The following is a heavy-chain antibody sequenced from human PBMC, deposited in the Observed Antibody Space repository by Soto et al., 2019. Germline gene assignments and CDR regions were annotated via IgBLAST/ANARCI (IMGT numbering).Heavy chain of an antibody. Sequence: QVQLVESGGGVVQPGRSLRLSCAASGFTFSNYGMHWVRQAPGKGLEWVAVIWYDGSNQYYGDSVKGRFIISRDSSRDTLYLQMSSLTAEDTAVYYCARGGPYTYGTYYFDYWGQGTPVTVSS. CDR2: IWYDGSNQ. D-gene: IGHD5-18*01. CDR1: GFTFSNYG. CDR3: ARGGPYTYGTYYFDY. J-gene: IGHJ4*02. V-gene: IGHV3-33*01.